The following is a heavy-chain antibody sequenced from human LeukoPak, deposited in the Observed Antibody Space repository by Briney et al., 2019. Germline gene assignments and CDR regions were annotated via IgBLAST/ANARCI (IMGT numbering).Heavy chain of an antibody. J-gene: IGHJ6*03. Sequence: GGSLRLSCAASGFNFSNFGIHWVRQAPGKGLEWVAFMRYDATKKYYADSVKGRFTISRDNAKNSLYLQMNSLRAEDTAVYYCARDSWYFGVVIKSYYMDVWGKGTTVTVSS. D-gene: IGHD3-3*01. V-gene: IGHV3-30*02. CDR3: ARDSWYFGVVIKSYYMDV. CDR2: MRYDATKK. CDR1: GFNFSNFG.